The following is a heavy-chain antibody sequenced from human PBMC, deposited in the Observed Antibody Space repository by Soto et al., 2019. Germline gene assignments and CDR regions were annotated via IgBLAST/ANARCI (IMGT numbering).Heavy chain of an antibody. CDR3: ARRLGKAKYGMDV. D-gene: IGHD1-26*01. Sequence: PGESLKISCQGSGYSFTSYWISWVRQMPGKGLEWMGRIDPSDSYISYSPSFQGHVTISIDKSNTTPYLQWSTLKASDAAVYFCARRLGKAKYGMDVWGQGTTVPVSS. CDR2: IDPSDSYI. V-gene: IGHV5-10-1*01. J-gene: IGHJ6*02. CDR1: GYSFTSYW.